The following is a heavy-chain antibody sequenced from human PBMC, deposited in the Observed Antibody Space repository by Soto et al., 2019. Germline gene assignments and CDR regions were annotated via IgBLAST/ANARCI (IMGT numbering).Heavy chain of an antibody. CDR3: ARHGERTIRSLNWFDP. Sequence: SETPSLTCTVSGDSISPYYWTWIRQPPGKGLEWIEYIYYSGSPSYNPSLKIRVTVSVDTSKNQFSLKLSSMTAADTAVYYCARHGERTIRSLNWFDPWGQGTLVTVSS. D-gene: IGHD4-17*01. J-gene: IGHJ5*02. CDR2: IYYSGSP. V-gene: IGHV4-59*08. CDR1: GDSISPYY.